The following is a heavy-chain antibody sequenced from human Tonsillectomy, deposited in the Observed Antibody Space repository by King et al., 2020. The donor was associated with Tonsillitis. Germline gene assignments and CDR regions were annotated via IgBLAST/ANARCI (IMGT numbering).Heavy chain of an antibody. CDR2: ISYDGSNK. Sequence: QLVQSGGGVVQPGRSLRLSCAASGFTFSSYGMHWVRQAPGKGLEWVAVISYDGSNKNYADSVKGRFTISRENSKNTLYLQMNSLRAEETAVYYCARDPGIVVATGHYYYGMDVWGQGTTVTVSS. J-gene: IGHJ6*02. D-gene: IGHD1-26*01. V-gene: IGHV3-33*05. CDR3: ARDPGIVVATGHYYYGMDV. CDR1: GFTFSSYG.